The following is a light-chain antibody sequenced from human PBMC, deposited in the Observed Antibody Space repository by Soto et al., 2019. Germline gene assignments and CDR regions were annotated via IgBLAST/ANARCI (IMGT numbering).Light chain of an antibody. Sequence: IVMTQSPATLSLSPGANATLSCRASQSVGSDLAWYRQKPGLAPRLLISGASTGATGIPPRFSGSGSGTEFTLTISSLQSEDFAVYYCQQYYNWPLTFGGGTKVDIK. V-gene: IGKV3-15*01. CDR2: GAS. J-gene: IGKJ4*01. CDR3: QQYYNWPLT. CDR1: QSVGSD.